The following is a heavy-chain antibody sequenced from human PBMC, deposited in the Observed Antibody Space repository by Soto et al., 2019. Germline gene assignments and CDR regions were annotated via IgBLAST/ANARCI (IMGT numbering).Heavy chain of an antibody. Sequence: SETLSLTCTVSGGSINSYCWSWIRQPPGKGLEWIAYIFDSGNANYNPSLKSRVTISVDTSKNQFSLKLTSVTAADTAVYYCARHRRTTVATLYFDNWCQGALVTVSS. V-gene: IGHV4-59*08. CDR3: ARHRRTTVATLYFDN. CDR1: GGSINSYC. J-gene: IGHJ4*02. D-gene: IGHD5-12*01. CDR2: IFDSGNA.